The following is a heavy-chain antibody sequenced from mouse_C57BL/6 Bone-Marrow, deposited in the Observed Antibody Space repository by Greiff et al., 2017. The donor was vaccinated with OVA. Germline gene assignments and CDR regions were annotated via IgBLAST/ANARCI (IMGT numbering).Heavy chain of an antibody. CDR2: INPNNGGT. CDR1: GYTFTDYN. CDR3: ARGRVLRHWYFDV. J-gene: IGHJ1*03. V-gene: IGHV1-18*01. Sequence: EVQLQQSGPELVKPGASVKIPCKASGYTFTDYNMDWVKQSHGKSLEWIGDINPNNGGTIYNQKFKGKATLTVDKSSSTAYMELRSLASEDTAVYYCARGRVLRHWYFDVWGTGTTVTVSS. D-gene: IGHD1-2*01.